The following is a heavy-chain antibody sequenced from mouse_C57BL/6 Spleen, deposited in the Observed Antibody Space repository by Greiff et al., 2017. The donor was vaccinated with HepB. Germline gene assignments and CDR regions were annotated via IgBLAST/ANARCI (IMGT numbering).Heavy chain of an antibody. CDR3: ARSPGNAMDY. D-gene: IGHD4-1*01. J-gene: IGHJ4*01. V-gene: IGHV5-6*01. CDR1: GFTFSSYG. Sequence: EVQRVESGGDLVKPGGSLKLSCAASGFTFSSYGMSWVRQTPDKRLEWVATISSGGSYTYYPDSVKGRFTISRDNAKNTLYLQMSSLKSEDTAMYYCARSPGNAMDYWGQGTSVTVSS. CDR2: ISSGGSYT.